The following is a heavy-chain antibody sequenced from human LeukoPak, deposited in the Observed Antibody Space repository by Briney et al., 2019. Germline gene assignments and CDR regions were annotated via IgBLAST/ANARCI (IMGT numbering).Heavy chain of an antibody. CDR2: IKSDGSST. CDR3: ARSDWFDP. Sequence: PGGSLRPSCAASGFTFSSYWMHWVRQAPGKGLVWVSRIKSDGSSTYYADSVKGRFTISRDNAKNTLYLQMNSLRAEDTAVYYCARSDWFDPWGQGTLVTVSS. CDR1: GFTFSSYW. V-gene: IGHV3-74*01. J-gene: IGHJ5*02.